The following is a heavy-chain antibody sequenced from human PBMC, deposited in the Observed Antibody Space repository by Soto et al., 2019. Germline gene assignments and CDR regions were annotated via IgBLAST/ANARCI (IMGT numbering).Heavy chain of an antibody. CDR3: ARLDYGGNPPDYYYGMDV. J-gene: IGHJ6*02. V-gene: IGHV4-39*01. CDR2: TFHSGDT. Sequence: SETLSLTCTVSGGSISSGDYYWSCVRRPPGKGLEWIGKTFHSGDTNYNPSLKSRIILSVGKSRNLFSLKLSSVTAADTAVYYCARLDYGGNPPDYYYGMDVWGQGTTVTVSS. D-gene: IGHD4-17*01. CDR1: GGSISSGDYY.